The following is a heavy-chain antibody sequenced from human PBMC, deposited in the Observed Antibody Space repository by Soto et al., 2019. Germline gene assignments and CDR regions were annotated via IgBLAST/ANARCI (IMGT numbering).Heavy chain of an antibody. D-gene: IGHD3-22*01. V-gene: IGHV4-39*01. J-gene: IGHJ5*02. CDR1: GGAILDSTYY. CDR3: ARQATGYYYGWFDP. Sequence: QLLLQESGPGLVKPSETLSLTCTVSGGAILDSTYYWAWIRQPPGKGLEWIGTIFYSGGTFYTPSLKSQVAMSVDPSKNQFSLKLTSVTAADTAVYFCARQATGYYYGWFDPWGQGTLVTVSS. CDR2: IFYSGGT.